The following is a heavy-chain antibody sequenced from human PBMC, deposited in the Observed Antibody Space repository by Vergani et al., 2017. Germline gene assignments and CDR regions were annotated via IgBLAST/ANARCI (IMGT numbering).Heavy chain of an antibody. J-gene: IGHJ3*02. V-gene: IGHV1-69*01. CDR2: IIPIFGTA. Sequence: QVQLVQSGAEVKKPGSSVKVSCKASGGTFSSYAISWVRQAPGQGLEWMGGIIPIFGTANYAQKFQGRVTITTDQSTSTAYMELSRLRSEDTAVYYCARDSIAAANPGYAFDIWGQGTMVTVSS. CDR1: GGTFSSYA. CDR3: ARDSIAAANPGYAFDI. D-gene: IGHD6-13*01.